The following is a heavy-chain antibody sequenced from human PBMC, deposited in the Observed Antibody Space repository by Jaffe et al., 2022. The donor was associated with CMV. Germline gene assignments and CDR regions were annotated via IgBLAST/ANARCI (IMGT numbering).Heavy chain of an antibody. CDR1: VYSISSTNW. J-gene: IGHJ4*02. D-gene: IGHD3-22*01. V-gene: IGHV4-28*07. CDR3: ARYERRGYYGDY. Sequence: QVQLQESGPGLVEPSDTLSLTCAVSVYSISSTNWWGWIRQSPGKGLEWIGYINYSGSTYYNPSLKSRVTMSVDTSKSHFSLKLSSVTAVDTAVYYCARYERRGYYGDYWGQGTLVTVSS. CDR2: INYSGST.